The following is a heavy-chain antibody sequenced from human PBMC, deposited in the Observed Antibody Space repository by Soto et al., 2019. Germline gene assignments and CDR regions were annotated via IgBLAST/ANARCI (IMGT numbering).Heavy chain of an antibody. CDR1: GYTFTSYG. CDR2: ISAYNGNT. Sequence: ASVKVSCKASGYTFTSYGISWVRQAPGQGLEWMGWISAYNGNTNYAQKLQGRVTMTTDTSTSTSYMELRSLRSDDTAVYYCARVGAVAGYNWFDPWGQGTLVTVSS. V-gene: IGHV1-18*01. D-gene: IGHD6-19*01. CDR3: ARVGAVAGYNWFDP. J-gene: IGHJ5*02.